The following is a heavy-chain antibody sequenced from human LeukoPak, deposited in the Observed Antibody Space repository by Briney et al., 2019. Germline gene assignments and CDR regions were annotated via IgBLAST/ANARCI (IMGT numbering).Heavy chain of an antibody. D-gene: IGHD6-13*01. CDR1: GFTFSSYA. CDR3: AKVGSSSWYEGSGY. Sequence: PGGSLRLSCAASGFTFSSYAMTWVRQAPGKGLEWVSAISGSGGSTYYADSVKGRFTISRDNSKNTLYLQMNSLRAEDTAVYYCAKVGSSSWYEGSGYWGQGTLVTVSS. J-gene: IGHJ4*02. V-gene: IGHV3-23*01. CDR2: ISGSGGST.